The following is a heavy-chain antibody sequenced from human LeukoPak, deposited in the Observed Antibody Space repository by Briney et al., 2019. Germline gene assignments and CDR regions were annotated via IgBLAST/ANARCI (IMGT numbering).Heavy chain of an antibody. CDR2: INPSGGST. D-gene: IGHD3-22*01. CDR3: ARDRVDSSGYYYVGLLVY. Sequence: GASVKVSCEASGYTFTSYYMHWVRQAPGQGLEWMGIINPSGGSTSYAQKFQGRVTMTRDTSTSTVYMELSSLRSEDTAVYYCARDRVDSSGYYYVGLLVYWDQGTLVTVSS. V-gene: IGHV1-46*01. J-gene: IGHJ4*02. CDR1: GYTFTSYY.